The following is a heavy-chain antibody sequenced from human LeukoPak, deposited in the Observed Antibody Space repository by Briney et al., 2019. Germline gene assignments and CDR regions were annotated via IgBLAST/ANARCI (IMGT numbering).Heavy chain of an antibody. Sequence: GGSLRLSCAASGFTFSDYYMSWIRQAPGKGLEWVSYISSSGSTIYYADSVKGRFTISRDNAKNSLYLQMNSLRAEDTAVYYCTPDFEYYYDSSGYWGQGTLVTVSS. J-gene: IGHJ4*02. CDR2: ISSSGSTI. D-gene: IGHD3-22*01. CDR1: GFTFSDYY. CDR3: TPDFEYYYDSSGY. V-gene: IGHV3-11*01.